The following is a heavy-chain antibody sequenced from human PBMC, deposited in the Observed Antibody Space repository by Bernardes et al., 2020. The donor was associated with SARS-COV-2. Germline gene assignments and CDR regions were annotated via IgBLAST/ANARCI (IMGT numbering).Heavy chain of an antibody. CDR1: GSTLSFFS. CDR3: AILVRGGAFDA. Sequence: ASVKVSCKVSGSTLSFFSIHWVRQTPGKGLEWIGGYNPADGETMFAQKLQGRATMSEDTSTDTAYMELTSLKSEDTATYFCAILVRGGAFDAWGQGTKVTVSS. J-gene: IGHJ3*01. D-gene: IGHD3-3*01. V-gene: IGHV1-24*01. CDR2: YNPADGET.